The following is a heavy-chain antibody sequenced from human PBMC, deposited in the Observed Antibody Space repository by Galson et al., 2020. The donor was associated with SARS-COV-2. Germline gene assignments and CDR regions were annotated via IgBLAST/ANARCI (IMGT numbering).Heavy chain of an antibody. J-gene: IGHJ4*02. V-gene: IGHV3-33*01. D-gene: IGHD3-9*01. CDR3: ARDKDILTGYYFDY. CDR2: IWYDGSNK. Sequence: GESLKISCAASGFTFSSYGMHWVRQAPGKGLEWVAVIWYDGSNKYYADSVKGRFTISRDNSKNTLYLQMNSLRAEDTAVYYCARDKDILTGYYFDYWGQGTLVTVSS. CDR1: GFTFSSYG.